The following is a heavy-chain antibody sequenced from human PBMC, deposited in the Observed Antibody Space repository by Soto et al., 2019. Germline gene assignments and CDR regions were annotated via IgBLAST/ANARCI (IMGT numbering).Heavy chain of an antibody. V-gene: IGHV1-69*02. Sequence: QVQLVQSGAEVKKPGSSVKVSCKASGGTFSSYTISWVRQAPGQGLEWMGRIIPILGIANYAQKFQGRVTITADXXTXTXXMELSSLRSEDTAVYYCASDRPYDSSGLTGDWFDPWGQGTLVTVSS. CDR1: GGTFSSYT. J-gene: IGHJ5*02. CDR3: ASDRPYDSSGLTGDWFDP. D-gene: IGHD3-22*01. CDR2: IIPILGIA.